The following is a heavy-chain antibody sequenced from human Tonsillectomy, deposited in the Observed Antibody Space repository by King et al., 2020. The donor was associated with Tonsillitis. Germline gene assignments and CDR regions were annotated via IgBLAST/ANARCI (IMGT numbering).Heavy chain of an antibody. CDR2: IYPSGST. Sequence: QLQESGPGLVKPSETLSLTCAVSGYSISSGYYWGWIRQPPGKGLEWIGSIYPSGSTYYNPSLKSRVTISVGTSKNQFSLKLSSVTAADTAVYYCARAPGIMEWGQGTLVTVSS. CDR3: ARAPGIME. J-gene: IGHJ4*02. D-gene: IGHD3-3*01. CDR1: GYSISSGYY. V-gene: IGHV4-38-2*01.